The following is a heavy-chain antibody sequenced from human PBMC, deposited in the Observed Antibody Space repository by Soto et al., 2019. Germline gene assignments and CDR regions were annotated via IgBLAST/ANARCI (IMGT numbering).Heavy chain of an antibody. D-gene: IGHD5-18*01. CDR3: TTEKWIQLWFSHTSMGSRGFDY. CDR2: IKSKTDGGTT. CDR1: GFTFSNAW. J-gene: IGHJ4*02. Sequence: GGSLRLSCAASGFTFSNAWMSWVRQAPGKGLEWVGRIKSKTDGGTTDYAAPVKGRFTISRDDSKNTLYLQMNSLKTEDTAVYYCTTEKWIQLWFSHTSMGSRGFDYWGQGTLVTVSS. V-gene: IGHV3-15*01.